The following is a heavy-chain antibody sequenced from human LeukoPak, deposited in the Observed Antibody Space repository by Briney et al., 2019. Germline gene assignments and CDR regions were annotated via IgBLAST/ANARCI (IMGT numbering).Heavy chain of an antibody. D-gene: IGHD6-13*01. CDR3: ASSRGPSSSWSFDS. Sequence: PSETLSLTCSFSIVSIKNYYWNWIRQSPGKGLQWIGYIYYTGSTDYNFSLKSRVTISLGTSENQFSLRLNSVTAADSAVYFCASSRGPSSSWSFDSWGQGILVTVSS. CDR1: IVSIKNYY. V-gene: IGHV4-59*01. J-gene: IGHJ4*02. CDR2: IYYTGST.